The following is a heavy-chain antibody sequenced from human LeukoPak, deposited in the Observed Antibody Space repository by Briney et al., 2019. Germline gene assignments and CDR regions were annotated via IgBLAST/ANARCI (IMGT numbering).Heavy chain of an antibody. J-gene: IGHJ6*02. CDR1: GGTFSSYA. CDR2: IIPILGIA. V-gene: IGHV1-69*04. D-gene: IGHD2-21*02. Sequence: ASVKVSCKASGGTFSSYAISWVRQAPGQGLEWMGRIIPILGIANYAQKFQGRVTMTRNTSISTAYMELSSLRSEDTAVYYCARALRDCGGDCYAYGMDVWGQGTTVTVSS. CDR3: ARALRDCGGDCYAYGMDV.